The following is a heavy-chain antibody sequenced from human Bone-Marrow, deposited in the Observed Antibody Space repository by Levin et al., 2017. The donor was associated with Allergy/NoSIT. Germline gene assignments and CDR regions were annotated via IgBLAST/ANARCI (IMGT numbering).Heavy chain of an antibody. V-gene: IGHV3-9*01. Sequence: GGSLRLSCAASGFTFDDYAMHWVRQAPGKGLEWVSGISWNSGSIGYADSVKGRFTISRDNAKNSLYLQMNSLRAEDTALYYCAKDSKVVPFLDAFDIWGQGTMVTVSS. J-gene: IGHJ3*02. CDR3: AKDSKVVPFLDAFDI. CDR2: ISWNSGSI. D-gene: IGHD2-15*01. CDR1: GFTFDDYA.